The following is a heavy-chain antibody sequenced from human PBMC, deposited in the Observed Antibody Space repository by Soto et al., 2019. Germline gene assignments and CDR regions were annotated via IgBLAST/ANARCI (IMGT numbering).Heavy chain of an antibody. CDR1: GFTFASYA. CDR3: AKDAVPGDGVWLMDN. D-gene: IGHD4-17*01. Sequence: PGGSLRLSCAASGFTFASYAMTWFRQAPGKGLESVAGLYGNSGGIQCSDSVKGRFTISRDNPKNIVYLHMNSLRVEDTAVYFCAKDAVPGDGVWLMDNWGQGTLVTVCS. CDR2: LYGNSGGI. J-gene: IGHJ4*02. V-gene: IGHV3-23*01.